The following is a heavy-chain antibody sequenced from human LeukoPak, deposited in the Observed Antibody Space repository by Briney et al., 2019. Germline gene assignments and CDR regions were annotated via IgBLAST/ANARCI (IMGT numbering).Heavy chain of an antibody. CDR2: ISSSSSYI. CDR3: ARDLLLWFGEIGGLFDC. D-gene: IGHD3-10*01. Sequence: GGSLRLSCAASGFTFSSYSMNWVRQAPGKGLEWVSSISSSSSYIYYADSVKGRFTISRDNAKNSLYLQMNSLRAEDTAVYYCARDLLLWFGEIGGLFDCWGQGTLVTVSS. V-gene: IGHV3-21*01. J-gene: IGHJ4*02. CDR1: GFTFSSYS.